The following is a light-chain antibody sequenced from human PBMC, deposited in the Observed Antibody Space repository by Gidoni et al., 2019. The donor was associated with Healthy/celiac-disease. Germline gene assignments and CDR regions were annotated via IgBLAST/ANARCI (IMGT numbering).Light chain of an antibody. J-gene: IGKJ2*01. CDR3: MQALQTPYT. CDR1: QSLLHSNGYNY. Sequence: DNVMTQSPLYLPVTPGEPASISCMSSQSLLHSNGYNYLDWYLQKPGQSPQLLIYLGSTRASGVPDRFSGSGSGTDFTLKISRVEAEDVGVYYCMQALQTPYTFGQGTKLEIK. CDR2: LGS. V-gene: IGKV2-28*01.